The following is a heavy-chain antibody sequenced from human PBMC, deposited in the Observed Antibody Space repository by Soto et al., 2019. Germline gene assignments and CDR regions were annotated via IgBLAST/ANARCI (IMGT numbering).Heavy chain of an antibody. CDR3: VKDGSSGWPYYYGMDV. CDR2: ISYDGRNK. CDR1: GFTFSGYA. D-gene: IGHD6-19*01. Sequence: QVQLVESGGGGVQPGRSLRLSCAASGFTFSGYAMHWVRQAPGKGLEWVAVISYDGRNKYYADSVKGRFTISRDNSKNTLYLQMSSLRAEDTAVYYCVKDGSSGWPYYYGMDVWGQGTTVTVSS. J-gene: IGHJ6*02. V-gene: IGHV3-30*18.